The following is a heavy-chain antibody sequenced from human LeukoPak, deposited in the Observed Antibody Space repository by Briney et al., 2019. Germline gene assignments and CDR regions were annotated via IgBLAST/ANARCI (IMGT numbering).Heavy chain of an antibody. CDR3: ARDHSSHGVAVAGTD. J-gene: IGHJ4*02. D-gene: IGHD6-19*01. CDR2: ISAYNGNT. V-gene: IGHV1-18*01. CDR1: GYTFTSYG. Sequence: ASVKVSCKASGYTFTSYGISWVRQAPGQGLEWMGWISAYNGNTNYAQKLQGRVTMTTDTSTSTAYMELRSLRSDDTAVYYCARDHSSHGVAVAGTDWGQGTLVTVSS.